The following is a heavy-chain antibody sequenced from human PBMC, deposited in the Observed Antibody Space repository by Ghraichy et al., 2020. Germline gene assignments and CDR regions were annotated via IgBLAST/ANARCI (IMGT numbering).Heavy chain of an antibody. CDR2: ISAYNGNT. J-gene: IGHJ6*02. CDR3: ARDYGDPVEGNDYYYYYGMDV. V-gene: IGHV1-18*04. Sequence: ASVKVSCKASGYTFTSYGISWVRQAPGQGLEWMGWISAYNGNTNYAQKLQGRVTMITDTSTSTAYMELRSLRSDDTAVYYCARDYGDPVEGNDYYYYYGMDVWGQGTTVTVSS. D-gene: IGHD4-17*01. CDR1: GYTFTSYG.